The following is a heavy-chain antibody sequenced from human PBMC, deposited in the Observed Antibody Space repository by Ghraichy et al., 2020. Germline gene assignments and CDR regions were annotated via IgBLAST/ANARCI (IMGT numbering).Heavy chain of an antibody. D-gene: IGHD6-19*01. CDR2: IRYDGSNK. J-gene: IGHJ6*02. V-gene: IGHV3-30*02. CDR1: GFTFSSYG. CDR3: AKELGYSSGWYSYGMDV. Sequence: GGSLRLSCAASGFTFSSYGMHWVRQAPGKGLEWVAFIRYDGSNKYYADSVKGRFTISRDNSKNTLYLQMNSLRAEDTAVYYCAKELGYSSGWYSYGMDVWGQGTTVTVSS.